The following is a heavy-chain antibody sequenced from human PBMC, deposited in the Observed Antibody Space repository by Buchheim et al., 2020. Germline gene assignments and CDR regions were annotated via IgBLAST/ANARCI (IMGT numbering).Heavy chain of an antibody. Sequence: QVQLVESGGGLVKPGGSLRLSCAASGFTFSDYYMSWIRQAPGKGLEWVSYISSSSSYTNYADSVKCRFTISRDNAKNSLYLQMNSLRAEDTAVYYCARVVVVVPAAIRWFDPWGQGTL. CDR2: ISSSSSYT. CDR1: GFTFSDYY. J-gene: IGHJ5*02. V-gene: IGHV3-11*05. D-gene: IGHD2-2*02. CDR3: ARVVVVVPAAIRWFDP.